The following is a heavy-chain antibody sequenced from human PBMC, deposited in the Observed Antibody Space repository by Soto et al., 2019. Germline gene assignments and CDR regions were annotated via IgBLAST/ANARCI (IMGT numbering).Heavy chain of an antibody. J-gene: IGHJ5*02. CDR2: IGGDGAST. D-gene: IGHD2-15*01. CDR3: TKDQDGEWWFAQGWFDP. Sequence: EVQLLESGGGLVQPGGSLRLSCAASGFAFSSYAMSWVRQSSGKGLEWVAAIGGDGASTYYADSVRGRFIISRDNSKNNLFLHMTSLRAEDTAVYYCTKDQDGEWWFAQGWFDPWGQGSLVTVSS. V-gene: IGHV3-23*01. CDR1: GFAFSSYA.